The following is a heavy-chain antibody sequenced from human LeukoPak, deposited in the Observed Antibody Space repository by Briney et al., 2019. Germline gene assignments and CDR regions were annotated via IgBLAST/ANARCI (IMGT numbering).Heavy chain of an antibody. CDR2: IYSGGST. CDR3: ARVGYSDESIDY. Sequence: PGGSLRLSCAASGFTVSSNYMSWVRQAPGKGLEWVSLIYSGGSTYYADSVKGRFTISRDNSKNTVYLQMNSLRAEDTAVYYCARVGYSDESIDYWGQGTQVTVSS. J-gene: IGHJ4*02. V-gene: IGHV3-53*01. CDR1: GFTVSSNY. D-gene: IGHD4-17*01.